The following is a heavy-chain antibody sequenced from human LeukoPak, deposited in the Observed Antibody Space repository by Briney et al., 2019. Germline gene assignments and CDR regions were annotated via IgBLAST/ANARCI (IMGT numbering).Heavy chain of an antibody. V-gene: IGHV3-66*01. CDR1: GFTVSSKY. D-gene: IGHD1-26*01. J-gene: IGHJ3*02. Sequence: GGSLRLSCAASGFTVSSKYMSWVRQAPGKGQEWVSVISGGDTTYYADSVKGRFTISRDNSKNTLYLQMNSLRSEDTAVYYCARDPGNVGYAFDIWGQGTMVTVSS. CDR3: ARDPGNVGYAFDI. CDR2: ISGGDTT.